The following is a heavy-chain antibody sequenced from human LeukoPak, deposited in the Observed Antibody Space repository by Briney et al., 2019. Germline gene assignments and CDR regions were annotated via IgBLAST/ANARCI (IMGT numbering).Heavy chain of an antibody. D-gene: IGHD1-1*01. J-gene: IGHJ4*02. CDR1: GGSFSGYY. CDR2: INHSGST. Sequence: PSETLSLTCAVYGGSFSGYYWSWIRQPPGKGLEWIGEINHSGSTNYNPSLKSRVTISVDTSKNQFSLKLSSVTAADTAVYYCARHKKLERLYYFDYWGQGTLVTVSS. V-gene: IGHV4-34*01. CDR3: ARHKKLERLYYFDY.